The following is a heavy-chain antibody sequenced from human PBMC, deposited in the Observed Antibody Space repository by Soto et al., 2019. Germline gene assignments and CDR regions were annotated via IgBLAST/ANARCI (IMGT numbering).Heavy chain of an antibody. Sequence: SETLSLTCTVSGGSISSNSYYWGWIRQPPGKGLEWIGSIYYSGSTSYNPSLQSRLTMSADTSRNQFSLELSSVTAADTAVYYCARLRPSYYDNSGYPAYYFDYWGQGTLVTVSS. D-gene: IGHD3-22*01. V-gene: IGHV4-39*01. CDR1: GGSISSNSYY. CDR2: IYYSGST. J-gene: IGHJ4*02. CDR3: ARLRPSYYDNSGYPAYYFDY.